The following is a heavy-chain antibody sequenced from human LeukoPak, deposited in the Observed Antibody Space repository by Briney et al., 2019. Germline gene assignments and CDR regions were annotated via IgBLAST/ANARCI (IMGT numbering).Heavy chain of an antibody. CDR2: IRYDGINK. Sequence: GGSLRLSCAASGFTFSSYGMHWVRQAPGKGLEWVAFIRYDGINKYYADSVKDRFTISRDNSKNTLYLQMNCLRAEDTAVFYCAKKWSGDYDSSDINDSFDIWGHGTMVIVSS. V-gene: IGHV3-30*02. CDR1: GFTFSSYG. D-gene: IGHD3-22*01. CDR3: AKKWSGDYDSSDINDSFDI. J-gene: IGHJ3*02.